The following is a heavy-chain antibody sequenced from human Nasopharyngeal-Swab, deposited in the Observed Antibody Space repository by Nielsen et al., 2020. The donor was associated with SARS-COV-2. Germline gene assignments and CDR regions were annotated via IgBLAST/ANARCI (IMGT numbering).Heavy chain of an antibody. CDR3: ARDGAYSSSSPGDY. V-gene: IGHV4-39*07. CDR2: IYYSGST. D-gene: IGHD6-6*01. Sequence: RQAPGKGLEWIGSIYYSGSTYYNPSLKSRVTTSVDTSKNQFSLKLSSVTAADTAVYYCARDGAYSSSSPGDYWGQGTLVTVSS. J-gene: IGHJ4*02.